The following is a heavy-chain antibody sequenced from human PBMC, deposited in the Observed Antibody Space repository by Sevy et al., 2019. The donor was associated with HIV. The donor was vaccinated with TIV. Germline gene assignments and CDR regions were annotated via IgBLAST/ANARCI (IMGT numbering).Heavy chain of an antibody. CDR3: AIVEMKGDV. CDR1: GFTFSSYE. V-gene: IGHV3-48*03. Sequence: GGSLRLSCAASGFTFSSYEMNWVRQAPGKGLEWVSYISSSGSTIYYADSVKGRSTISRDNAKNSLYLQMNRLRAEDTAVYYCAIVEMKGDVWGQGTTVTVSS. CDR2: ISSSGSTI. J-gene: IGHJ6*02.